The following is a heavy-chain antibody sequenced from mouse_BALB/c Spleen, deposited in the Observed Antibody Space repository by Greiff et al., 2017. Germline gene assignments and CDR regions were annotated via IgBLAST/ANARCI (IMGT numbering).Heavy chain of an antibody. J-gene: IGHJ2*01. CDR1: GFTFSSYG. Sequence: DVHLVESGGDLVKPGGSLKLSCAASGFTFSSYGMSWVRQTPDKRLEWVATISSGGSYTYYPDSVKGRFTISRDNAKNTLYLQMSSLKSEDTAMYYCARHGVITTVVATLYYFDYWGQGTTLTGSS. D-gene: IGHD1-1*01. CDR3: ARHGVITTVVATLYYFDY. CDR2: ISSGGSYT. V-gene: IGHV5-6*01.